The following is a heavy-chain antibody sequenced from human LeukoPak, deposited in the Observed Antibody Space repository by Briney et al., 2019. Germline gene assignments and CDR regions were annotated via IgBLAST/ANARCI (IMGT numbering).Heavy chain of an antibody. D-gene: IGHD5-24*01. CDR2: FDPEDGET. CDR1: GYTLTELS. J-gene: IGHJ4*02. CDR3: ATASGWRDGYPPPIDY. Sequence: ASVKVSCKVSGYTLTELSMHWVRQAPGKGLEWMGGFDPEDGETIYAQKFQGRVTMTEDTSTDTAYMELSSLRSEDTAVHYCATASGWRDGYPPPIDYWGQGTLVTVSS. V-gene: IGHV1-24*01.